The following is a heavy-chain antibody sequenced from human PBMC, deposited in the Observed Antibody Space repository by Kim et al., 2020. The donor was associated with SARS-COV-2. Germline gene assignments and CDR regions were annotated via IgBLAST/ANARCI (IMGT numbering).Heavy chain of an antibody. D-gene: IGHD3-3*01. V-gene: IGHV4-31*02. CDR3: ATGITIFGVVRGPFDY. J-gene: IGHJ4*02. Sequence: SPNSRVTISVNTSKNQFSLKLSSVTAADTAVYYCATGITIFGVVRGPFDYWGQGTLVTVSS.